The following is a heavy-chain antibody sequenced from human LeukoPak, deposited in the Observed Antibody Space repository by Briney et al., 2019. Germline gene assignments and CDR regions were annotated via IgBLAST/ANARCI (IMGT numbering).Heavy chain of an antibody. CDR3: ARDRTTVTSHPDY. CDR2: INPNSGAT. D-gene: IGHD4-11*01. J-gene: IGHJ4*02. CDR1: GYTFTGYH. V-gene: IGHV1-2*02. Sequence: ASVKVSCKASGYTFTGYHMHWVRQAPGQGLEWMAWINPNSGATDYAQKFQGRVTMTRDTSTSTAYMELSRLRSDDTAVYYCARDRTTVTSHPDYWGQGTLVTVSS.